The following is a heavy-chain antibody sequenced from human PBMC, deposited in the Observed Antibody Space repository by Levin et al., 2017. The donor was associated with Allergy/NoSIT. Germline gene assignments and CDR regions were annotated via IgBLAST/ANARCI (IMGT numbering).Heavy chain of an antibody. Sequence: SCTASGFTFNNHHMNWVRQALGKGLEWVSSISAKSSFIYYADSVKGRFTISRDNDKRSLYLQMNSLRAEDSAVYYCARVYCSSTSCHVPFDYWGQGTLVTVSS. CDR2: ISAKSSFI. CDR1: GFTFNNHH. D-gene: IGHD2-2*01. V-gene: IGHV3-21*01. CDR3: ARVYCSSTSCHVPFDY. J-gene: IGHJ4*02.